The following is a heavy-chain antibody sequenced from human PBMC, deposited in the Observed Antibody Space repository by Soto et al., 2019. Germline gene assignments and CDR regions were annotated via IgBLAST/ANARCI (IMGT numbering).Heavy chain of an antibody. J-gene: IGHJ4*02. D-gene: IGHD5-12*01. V-gene: IGHV1-3*04. CDR2: INTGNANT. CDR3: ARDLGRWLKLGSFAY. Sequence: ASVKVSCKASGGTFSSYAISWVRHAPGQRLEWMGWINTGNANTRYSQQFQGRVTIARDSSASTVYMELSSLRSEDTALYYCARDLGRWLKLGSFAYWGQGTLVTVSS. CDR1: GGTFSSYA.